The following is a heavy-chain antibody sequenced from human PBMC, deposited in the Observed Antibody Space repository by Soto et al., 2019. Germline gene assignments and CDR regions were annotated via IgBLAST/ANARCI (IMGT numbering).Heavy chain of an antibody. CDR3: ARHYYDSSGFDF. Sequence: SETLSLTCTVSGGSISNYYWSWIRQPPGKGLEWIGYIYYSGYTNYNPSLKSRITISVDTSKNQFSLKLSSVTAADTAVYYCARHYYDSSGFDFWGQGTLVT. D-gene: IGHD3-22*01. V-gene: IGHV4-59*01. CDR1: GGSISNYY. J-gene: IGHJ4*02. CDR2: IYYSGYT.